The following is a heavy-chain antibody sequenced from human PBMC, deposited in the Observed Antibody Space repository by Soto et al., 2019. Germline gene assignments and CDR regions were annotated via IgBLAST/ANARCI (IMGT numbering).Heavy chain of an antibody. J-gene: IGHJ6*02. CDR3: ARGKGMEENYLYSGLDI. D-gene: IGHD1-1*01. Sequence: ASVKVSCKASGYTFSTYGMHWVRQAPGQSLEWMGWLNGGTGQTRYSQRFQDRVIITRDTSASTGYMELSSLRSEDTAVYYCARGKGMEENYLYSGLDIWGQGTKVTVSS. CDR2: LNGGTGQT. V-gene: IGHV1-3*01. CDR1: GYTFSTYG.